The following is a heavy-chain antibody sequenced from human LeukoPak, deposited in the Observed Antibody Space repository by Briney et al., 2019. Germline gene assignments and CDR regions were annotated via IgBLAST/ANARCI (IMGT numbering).Heavy chain of an antibody. CDR1: GGSIGSYY. Sequence: SETLSLTCTVSGGSIGSYYWSWIRQPPGKGLEWIGYIYYSGSTNYNPSLKSRVTISVDTSKNQFSLKLSSVTAADTAVYYCARESIAVAGTSPYNWFDPWGQGTLVTVSS. J-gene: IGHJ5*02. CDR3: ARESIAVAGTSPYNWFDP. V-gene: IGHV4-59*01. CDR2: IYYSGST. D-gene: IGHD6-19*01.